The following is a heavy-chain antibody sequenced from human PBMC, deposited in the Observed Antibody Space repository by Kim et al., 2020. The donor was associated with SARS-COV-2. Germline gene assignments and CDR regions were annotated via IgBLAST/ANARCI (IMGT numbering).Heavy chain of an antibody. CDR3: AKGGDYSYRFFDN. Sequence: GGSLRLSCAASGFTVTNYAVHWVRQAPGKGLEWVTLISYDGVNKFYADSVKGRFTISRDLSKNTVYLQLDSLRTGDTAVYYCAKGGDYSYRFFDNWGQGT. V-gene: IGHV3-30-3*01. CDR2: ISYDGVNK. CDR1: GFTVTNYA. D-gene: IGHD1-26*01. J-gene: IGHJ4*02.